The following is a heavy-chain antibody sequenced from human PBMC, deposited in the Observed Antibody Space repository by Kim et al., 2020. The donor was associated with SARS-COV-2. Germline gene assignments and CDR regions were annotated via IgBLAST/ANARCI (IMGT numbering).Heavy chain of an antibody. J-gene: IGHJ4*02. V-gene: IGHV3-23*01. Sequence: GGSLRLSCAASGFTFSSYAIAWVRQAPGKGMEWVSSLSASGFGTCYGDSVKGRFTISTVNSKTTLYLQMNSLRPEDTAVYYCAKPGSGYDSSVEYWGQGTLVTVSS. D-gene: IGHD5-12*01. CDR3: AKPGSGYDSSVEY. CDR1: GFTFSSYA. CDR2: LSASGFGT.